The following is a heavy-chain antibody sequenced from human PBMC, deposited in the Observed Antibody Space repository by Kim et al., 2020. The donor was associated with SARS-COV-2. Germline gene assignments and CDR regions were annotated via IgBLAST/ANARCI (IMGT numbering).Heavy chain of an antibody. J-gene: IGHJ6*02. CDR1: GFTFSSYG. CDR2: ISYDGSNK. CDR3: AKGRAARRGYYYGMDV. V-gene: IGHV3-30*18. D-gene: IGHD6-6*01. Sequence: GGSLRLSCAASGFTFSSYGMHWVRQAPGKGLEWVAVISYDGSNKYYADSVKGRFTISRDNSKNTLYLQMNSLRAEDTAVYYCAKGRAARRGYYYGMDVWGQGTTVTVSS.